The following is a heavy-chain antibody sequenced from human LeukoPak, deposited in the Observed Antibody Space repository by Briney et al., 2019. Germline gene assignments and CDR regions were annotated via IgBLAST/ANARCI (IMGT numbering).Heavy chain of an antibody. J-gene: IGHJ4*02. CDR1: RFTFSSYS. CDR3: ARKMVRGVMSSIDY. V-gene: IGHV3-48*01. Sequence: GGSLRLSCAASRFTFSSYSMNWVRQAPGKGLEWVSYISSSSSTIYYADSVKGRFTISRDNAKNSLYLQMNSLRAEDTAVYYCARKMVRGVMSSIDYWGQGTLVTVSS. D-gene: IGHD3-10*01. CDR2: ISSSSSTI.